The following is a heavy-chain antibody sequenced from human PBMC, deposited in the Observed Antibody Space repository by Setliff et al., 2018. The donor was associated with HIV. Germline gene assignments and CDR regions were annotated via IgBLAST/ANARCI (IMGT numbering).Heavy chain of an antibody. D-gene: IGHD6-13*01. Sequence: SETLSLTCTVSGGSISSHYWSWIRQPPGKGLEWIGYIYYSGSTNYNPSLKSRVTISVDTSKNQFPLKLSSVTAADTAVYYCARPLIAAAGTDAFDIWGQGTMVTVSS. CDR1: GGSISSHY. V-gene: IGHV4-59*11. CDR2: IYYSGST. CDR3: ARPLIAAAGTDAFDI. J-gene: IGHJ3*02.